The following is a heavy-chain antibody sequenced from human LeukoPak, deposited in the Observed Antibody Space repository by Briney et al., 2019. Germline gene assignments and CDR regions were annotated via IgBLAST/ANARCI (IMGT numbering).Heavy chain of an antibody. J-gene: IGHJ4*02. CDR2: IYTSGST. CDR3: ARCYYDSSGYYYFDY. Sequence: KTSETLSLTCTVSGGSISGYYWSWIRQPAGKGLEWIGRIYTSGSTNYNPSLKSRVTMSVDTSKNQFSLKLSSVTAADTAVYYCARCYYDSSGYYYFDYWGQGTLVTVSS. D-gene: IGHD3-22*01. V-gene: IGHV4-4*07. CDR1: GGSISGYY.